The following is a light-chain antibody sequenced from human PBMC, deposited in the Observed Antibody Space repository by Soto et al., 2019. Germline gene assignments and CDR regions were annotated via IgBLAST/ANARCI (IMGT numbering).Light chain of an antibody. V-gene: IGLV1-51*02. J-gene: IGLJ3*02. CDR3: GIWDTSLWV. CDR2: ETN. Sequence: QSVLTQPPSVSAAPGQRVTISCSGISSNIVNNYVSWYQRLPGTAPKLLIYETNKRASGIPDRFSGSRSGTSATLDITGLQTGHEADYYCGIWDTSLWVFGGGTKLTVL. CDR1: SSNIVNNY.